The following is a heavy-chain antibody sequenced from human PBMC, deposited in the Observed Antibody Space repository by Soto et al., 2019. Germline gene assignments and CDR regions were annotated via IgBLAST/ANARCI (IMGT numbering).Heavy chain of an antibody. Sequence: ASGKVCCKAYAYGFPGYNIHWVRQAPGQGLEWMGWINPNSGVTTYAQKFQGRVTLTRDTSISTAYLEVRRLRSDDTAVYYCATIHRSSTSRGSDFDPWGQGTQVTVSS. CDR2: INPNSGVT. D-gene: IGHD6-13*01. CDR1: AYGFPGYN. V-gene: IGHV1-2*02. CDR3: ATIHRSSTSRGSDFDP. J-gene: IGHJ5*02.